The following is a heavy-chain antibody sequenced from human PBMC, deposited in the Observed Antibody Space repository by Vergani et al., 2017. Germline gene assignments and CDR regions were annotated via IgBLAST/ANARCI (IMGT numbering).Heavy chain of an antibody. J-gene: IGHJ4*02. CDR2: IRSDGSAT. CDR3: AVRPRVNLVGGEIVTKRTFDY. Sequence: QVQLVESWGGVVQPGGSLRLSCAASGFTFKNFAVHWVRQAPGEGLEWVSFIRSDGSATYYLDSVKGRFTISRDDSKNALYLQMNSLRPEDTAVYYCAVRPRVNLVGGEIVTKRTFDYWSQGSLVTVSS. D-gene: IGHD3-10*01. V-gene: IGHV3-30*02. CDR1: GFTFKNFA.